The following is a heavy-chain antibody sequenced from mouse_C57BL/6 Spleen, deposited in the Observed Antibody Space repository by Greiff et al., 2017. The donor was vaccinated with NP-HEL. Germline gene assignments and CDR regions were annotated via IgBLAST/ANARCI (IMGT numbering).Heavy chain of an antibody. CDR3: ARKGITTVVGPDD. CDR1: GYTFTSYW. J-gene: IGHJ2*01. Sequence: QVQLQQPGAELVMPGASVKLSCKASGYTFTSYWMHWVKQRPGQGLEWIGEIDPSDSYTNYNQKFKGKSTLTVDKSSSTAYMQLSSLTSEDSAVYYCARKGITTVVGPDDWGQGTTLTVSS. D-gene: IGHD1-1*01. V-gene: IGHV1-69*01. CDR2: IDPSDSYT.